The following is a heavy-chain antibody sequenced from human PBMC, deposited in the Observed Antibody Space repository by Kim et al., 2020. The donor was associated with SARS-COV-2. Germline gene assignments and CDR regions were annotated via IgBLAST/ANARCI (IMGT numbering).Heavy chain of an antibody. CDR3: ARGRDYDFWSGYQNYFDY. CDR1: GFTFSSYS. J-gene: IGHJ4*02. V-gene: IGHV3-21*01. D-gene: IGHD3-3*01. CDR2: ISSSSSYI. Sequence: GGSLRLSCAASGFTFSSYSMNWVRQAPGKGLEWVSSISSSSSYIYYADSVKGRFTISRDNAKNSLYLQMNSLRAEDTAVYYCARGRDYDFWSGYQNYFDYWGQGTLVTVSS.